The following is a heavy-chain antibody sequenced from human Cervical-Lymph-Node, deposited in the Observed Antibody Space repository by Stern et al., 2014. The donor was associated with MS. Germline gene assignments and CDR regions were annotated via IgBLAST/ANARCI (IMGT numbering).Heavy chain of an antibody. D-gene: IGHD3-10*01. J-gene: IGHJ4*02. CDR3: ARTSGIRYYFDY. Sequence: QVQLQESGPGLVKPSETLSLTCTVSGGSISSTGSYWGWIRQPPGKGPEWIGTIYHSGSTYYNPSPKSRVTVSVDTSKNQISLKRSSRTAADTALYYCARTSGIRYYFDYWGQGTLVTVSS. CDR2: IYHSGST. CDR1: GGSISSTGSY. V-gene: IGHV4-39*01.